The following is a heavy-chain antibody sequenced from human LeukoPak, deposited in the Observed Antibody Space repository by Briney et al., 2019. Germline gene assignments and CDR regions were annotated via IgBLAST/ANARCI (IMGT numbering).Heavy chain of an antibody. J-gene: IGHJ4*02. Sequence: PGGSLRLSCAASGFTFSTYSMDWVRQAPGKGLEWISYISSASDTIYYADSVKGRFTISRDNAKNSLYLQMNSLRDEDTAVYYCARVYTGAWSVDYWGQGTLVAVPS. V-gene: IGHV3-48*02. D-gene: IGHD6-19*01. CDR1: GFTFSTYS. CDR2: ISSASDTI. CDR3: ARVYTGAWSVDY.